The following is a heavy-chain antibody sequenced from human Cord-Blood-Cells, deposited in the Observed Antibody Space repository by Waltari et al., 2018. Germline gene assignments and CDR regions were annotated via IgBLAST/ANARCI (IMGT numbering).Heavy chain of an antibody. CDR3: ARGGNIVVVPAAPFDY. J-gene: IGHJ4*02. Sequence: QVQLVQSGAEVKKPGASVKVSCKGSGYTFTSYAMHWVRQAPGQRLEWMGWINAGNGNTKYSQKFQGRVTITRDTSASTAYMELSSLRSEDTAVYYCARGGNIVVVPAAPFDYWGQGTLVTVSS. V-gene: IGHV1-3*01. CDR2: INAGNGNT. CDR1: GYTFTSYA. D-gene: IGHD2-2*01.